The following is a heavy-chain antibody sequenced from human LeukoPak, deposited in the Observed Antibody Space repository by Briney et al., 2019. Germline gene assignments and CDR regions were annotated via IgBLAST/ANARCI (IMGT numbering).Heavy chain of an antibody. V-gene: IGHV3-15*01. Sequence: GGSLRLSCATSGFTFSNAWMSWVRQAPGRGLEWVGRIKSNTDGGTTDYAAPVKGRFIISRDNSKNTLYLQMNSLRAEDTAVYYCARDPNDYGDSLWGLGTLVTVSS. J-gene: IGHJ4*02. CDR2: IKSNTDGGTT. CDR3: ARDPNDYGDSL. CDR1: GFTFSNAW. D-gene: IGHD4-17*01.